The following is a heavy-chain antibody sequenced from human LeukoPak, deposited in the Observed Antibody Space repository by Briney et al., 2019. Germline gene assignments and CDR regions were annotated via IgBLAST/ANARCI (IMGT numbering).Heavy chain of an antibody. CDR3: TRQRSGRPLDF. V-gene: IGHV5-10-1*01. CDR2: IDPSDSYT. Sequence: PGESLRISCKGSGYSFTTYWITWVRQMPGKGLEWMGRIDPSDSYTNYSPSFQGHFTILADKSISTAYLQWSSLKAPDTAMYYCTRQRSGRPLDFWGQGTLVTVSS. J-gene: IGHJ4*02. CDR1: GYSFTTYW. D-gene: IGHD5-12*01.